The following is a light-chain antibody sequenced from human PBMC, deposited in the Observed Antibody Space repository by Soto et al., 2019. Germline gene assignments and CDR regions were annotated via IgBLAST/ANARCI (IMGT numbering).Light chain of an antibody. CDR2: DTR. CDR1: TGAVTSGHY. Sequence: QAVVTQEPSVTVSPGGTVTLTCGSSTGAVTSGHYPYWFQQKPGQAPRTPIYDTRNKLSWTPARFSGSLVGGKAALTLSGAQPEDEADYYCLLSYTDARLWVFGGGTKVTVL. CDR3: LLSYTDARLWV. J-gene: IGLJ3*02. V-gene: IGLV7-46*01.